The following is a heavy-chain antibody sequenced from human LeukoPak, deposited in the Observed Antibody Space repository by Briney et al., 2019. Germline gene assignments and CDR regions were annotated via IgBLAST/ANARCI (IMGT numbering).Heavy chain of an antibody. Sequence: SVKVSCKASGGTFSSYAISWVRQAPGQGLEWMGGIIPIFGTANYAQKFQGRVTITADESTSTAYMELSSLRSEDTAVYYCARGRIAGYDSSGYHSFDYWGQGTLVTVSS. CDR1: GGTFSSYA. V-gene: IGHV1-69*13. D-gene: IGHD3-22*01. CDR2: IIPIFGTA. J-gene: IGHJ4*02. CDR3: ARGRIAGYDSSGYHSFDY.